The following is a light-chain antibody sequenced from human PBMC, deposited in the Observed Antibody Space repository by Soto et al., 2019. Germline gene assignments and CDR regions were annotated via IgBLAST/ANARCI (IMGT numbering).Light chain of an antibody. V-gene: IGLV2-8*01. CDR2: EVS. Sequence: QSVLTQPPSAPGSPGQSVTISCPRTSSDVGGYNYFSWYQQHPGKAPKLMIYEVSKRPSGVPDRFSGSKSGNTASLTVSGLQAEDEADYYCSSYAGSNNLGVFGTGTKVTVL. J-gene: IGLJ1*01. CDR1: SSDVGGYNY. CDR3: SSYAGSNNLGV.